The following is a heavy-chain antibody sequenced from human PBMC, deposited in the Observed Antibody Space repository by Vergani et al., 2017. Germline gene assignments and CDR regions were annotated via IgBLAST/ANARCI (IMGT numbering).Heavy chain of an antibody. CDR1: GGSISSGGYY. J-gene: IGHJ3*02. CDR2: IYYSGST. Sequence: QVQLQESGPGLVKPSQTLSLTCTVSGGSISSGGYYWSWIRQHPGKGLEWIGYIYYSGSTYYNSSLTSRVTISVDTSKNQFSLKLSSVTAADTAVYYCARDTRAYGSGSYDNVVNIRGAFDIWGQGTMVTVSS. CDR3: ARDTRAYGSGSYDNVVNIRGAFDI. D-gene: IGHD3-10*01. V-gene: IGHV4-31*03.